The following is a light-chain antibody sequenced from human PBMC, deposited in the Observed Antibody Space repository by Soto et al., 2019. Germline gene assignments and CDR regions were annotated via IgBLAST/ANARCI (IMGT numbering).Light chain of an antibody. CDR3: QQRGHWPS. CDR1: QSLDNY. J-gene: IGKJ4*01. Sequence: EIVLTQSPATLSLSPGERATLSCRASQSLDNYLAWYQHKPGQAPRLLINDASTRATDIPARFSGSGSGTDFTLTISSLEPEDFAVYYCQQRGHWPSFGGGTKVEIK. CDR2: DAS. V-gene: IGKV3-11*01.